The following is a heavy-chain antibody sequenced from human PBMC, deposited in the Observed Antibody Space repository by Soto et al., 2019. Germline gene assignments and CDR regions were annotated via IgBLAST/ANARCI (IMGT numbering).Heavy chain of an antibody. V-gene: IGHV3-30-3*01. Sequence: GGTLRLSCAASGFTFSSYAMHCVRQAPGKGLEWVAVISYDGSNKYYADSVKGRFTISRDNSKNTLYLQMNSLRAEDTAVYYCAREDSYYDILTGPLSSWGQGTLVTVSS. CDR3: AREDSYYDILTGPLSS. D-gene: IGHD3-9*01. CDR1: GFTFSSYA. CDR2: ISYDGSNK. J-gene: IGHJ5*02.